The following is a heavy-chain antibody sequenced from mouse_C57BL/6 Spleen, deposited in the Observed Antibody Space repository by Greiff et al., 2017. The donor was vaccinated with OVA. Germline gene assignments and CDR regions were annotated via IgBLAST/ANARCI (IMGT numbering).Heavy chain of an antibody. J-gene: IGHJ2*01. V-gene: IGHV1-52*01. CDR1: GYTFTSYW. Sequence: VQLQQSGAELVRPGSSVKLSCKASGYTFTSYWMHWVKQRPIQGLEWIGNIDPSDSETHYNQKFKDKATLTVDKSSSTAYMQLSSLTSEDSAVYYCAIFITTVVATRDYWGQGTTLTVSS. D-gene: IGHD1-1*01. CDR2: IDPSDSET. CDR3: AIFITTVVATRDY.